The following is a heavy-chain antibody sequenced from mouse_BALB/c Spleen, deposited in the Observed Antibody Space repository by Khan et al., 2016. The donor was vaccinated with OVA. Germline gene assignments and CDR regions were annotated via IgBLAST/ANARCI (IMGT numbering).Heavy chain of an antibody. D-gene: IGHD2-14*01. Sequence: VELKESGAELARPGASVKMSCKASGYTFPSNTMHWVKQRPGQGLEWIGYINPRSDYTIYNQKFRDKATLTADISSTTAYMQLSSLTSDDSAVYDWARRTTGYAMDYWGQGTSVTVSS. CDR2: INPRSDYT. CDR3: ARRTTGYAMDY. V-gene: IGHV1-4*01. J-gene: IGHJ4*01. CDR1: GYTFPSNT.